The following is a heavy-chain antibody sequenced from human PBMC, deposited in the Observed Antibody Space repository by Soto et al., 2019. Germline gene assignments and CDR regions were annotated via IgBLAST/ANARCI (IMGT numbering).Heavy chain of an antibody. Sequence: QVQLVESGGGVVQPGRSLRLSCAASGFTFSSYGMHWVRQAPGKGLEWVAVIWYDGSNKYYADYVKGRFTISRDNSKNTLYLKMNSLRAEDTAVYYCARALGVYCGGDCALDYWGQGTLVTVSS. D-gene: IGHD2-21*02. CDR1: GFTFSSYG. CDR2: IWYDGSNK. CDR3: ARALGVYCGGDCALDY. J-gene: IGHJ4*02. V-gene: IGHV3-33*01.